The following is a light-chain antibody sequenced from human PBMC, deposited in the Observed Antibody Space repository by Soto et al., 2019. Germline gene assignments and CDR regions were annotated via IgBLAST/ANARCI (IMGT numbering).Light chain of an antibody. CDR2: EVS. Sequence: VVMTQSPLSLPVTPGQPVSISCTSSRSLVHRDGNTYLSWFQQRPGQSPRRLIYEVSKRDSGVPDRFSGSGSGTDFTLKISRVEAEDVGVYSCMQGTDWPPYTFGQGTRLEIK. J-gene: IGKJ5*01. V-gene: IGKV2-30*02. CDR3: MQGTDWPPYT. CDR1: RSLVHRDGNTY.